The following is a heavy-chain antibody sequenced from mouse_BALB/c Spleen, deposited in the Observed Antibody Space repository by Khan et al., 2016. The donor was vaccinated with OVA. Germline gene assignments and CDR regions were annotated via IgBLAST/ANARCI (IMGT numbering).Heavy chain of an antibody. Sequence: EVELVESGGDLVKPGGSLKLSCAATGFTFSTYGMSWVRQTPDKRLEWVATISSGGTYTYYPDSVTGRFNISRDNAKNTLYLQMSTLRSEDTAMFYCARHWVGVMDYWGQGTSVTVSS. D-gene: IGHD1-1*01. V-gene: IGHV5-6*01. CDR3: ARHWVGVMDY. CDR1: GFTFSTYG. CDR2: ISSGGTYT. J-gene: IGHJ4*01.